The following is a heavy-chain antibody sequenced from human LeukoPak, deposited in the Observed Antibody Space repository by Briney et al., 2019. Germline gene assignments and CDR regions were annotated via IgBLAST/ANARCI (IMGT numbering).Heavy chain of an antibody. J-gene: IGHJ6*03. CDR2: INPNSGGT. V-gene: IGHV1-2*02. Sequence: AAVKVSCKASGYTFTGYYMHWVRQAPGHGLEWIGWINPNSGGTNYAQKFQGRVTMTRDTSISTAYMELSRLRSDDTAVYYCARAYYYYMDVWGKGTTVTISS. CDR3: ARAYYYYMDV. CDR1: GYTFTGYY.